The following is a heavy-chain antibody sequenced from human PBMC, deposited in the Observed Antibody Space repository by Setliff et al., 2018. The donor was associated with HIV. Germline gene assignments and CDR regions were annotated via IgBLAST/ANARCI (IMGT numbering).Heavy chain of an antibody. CDR3: ARMQAYYNFWRSTYYFDY. CDR2: ISPYNGDA. V-gene: IGHV1-18*01. J-gene: IGHJ4*02. CDR1: GYPFTSYG. Sequence: ASVKVSCKASGYPFTSYGICWVRQAPGRGLEWMGYISPYNGDAYYAEKFQGRVTMTTDTSTTAVSMELTNLRSDDTAVYFCARMQAYYNFWRSTYYFDYWGQGTPVTVS. D-gene: IGHD3-3*01.